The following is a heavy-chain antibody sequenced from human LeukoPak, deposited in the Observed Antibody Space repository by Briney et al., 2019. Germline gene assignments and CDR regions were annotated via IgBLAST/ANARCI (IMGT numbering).Heavy chain of an antibody. Sequence: SETLSLTCTVSGGSISSHCWSWIRQPPGRGLEWIGYIYYSGSTNYNPSLKSRVTISVDTSKNQFSLKLSSVTAADTAVYYCVRNGCCSSTSRPEGGFDPWGQGTLVTVSS. D-gene: IGHD2-2*03. CDR2: IYYSGST. CDR1: GGSISSHC. V-gene: IGHV4-59*11. J-gene: IGHJ5*02. CDR3: VRNGCCSSTSRPEGGFDP.